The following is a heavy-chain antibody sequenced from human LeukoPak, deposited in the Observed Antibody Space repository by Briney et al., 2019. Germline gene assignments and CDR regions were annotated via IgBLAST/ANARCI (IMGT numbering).Heavy chain of an antibody. J-gene: IGHJ6*02. D-gene: IGHD3-9*01. CDR2: ISSSSSTI. V-gene: IGHV3-48*01. Sequence: PGGSLRLSCAASGFTFSSYAMSWVRQAPGKGLEWVSYISSSSSTIYYADSVKGRFTISRDNAKNSLYLQMNSLRAEDTAVYYCARNQYYDILTDPYYYGMDVWGQGTTVTVSS. CDR3: ARNQYYDILTDPYYYGMDV. CDR1: GFTFSSYA.